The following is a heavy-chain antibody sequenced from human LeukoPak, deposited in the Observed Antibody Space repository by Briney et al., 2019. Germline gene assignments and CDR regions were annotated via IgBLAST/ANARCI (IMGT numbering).Heavy chain of an antibody. D-gene: IGHD3-22*01. J-gene: IGHJ4*02. Sequence: GGSLRLSCAASGFTLSDYYMSWIRQAPGKGLEWVSYISSSSSYTNYAGSVKGRFTISRDNAKNSLYLQMNSLRAEDTAVYYCARDRLGGGYYDSSGYYNFDYWGQGTLVTVSS. CDR1: GFTLSDYY. CDR2: ISSSSSYT. V-gene: IGHV3-11*05. CDR3: ARDRLGGGYYDSSGYYNFDY.